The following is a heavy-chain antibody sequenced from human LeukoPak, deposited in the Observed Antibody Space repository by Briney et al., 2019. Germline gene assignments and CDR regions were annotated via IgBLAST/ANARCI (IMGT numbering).Heavy chain of an antibody. CDR2: IYYSGST. J-gene: IGHJ5*02. D-gene: IGHD3-3*01. Sequence: PSETLSLTCTVSGGSISSSSYYWGWIRQPPGKGLEWIGSIYYSGSTYYNPSLKSRVTISVDTSKNQFSLKLSSVTAADTAVYYCARGRPVDYDFLFDPWGQGTLVTVSS. CDR3: ARGRPVDYDFLFDP. CDR1: GGSISSSSYY. V-gene: IGHV4-39*01.